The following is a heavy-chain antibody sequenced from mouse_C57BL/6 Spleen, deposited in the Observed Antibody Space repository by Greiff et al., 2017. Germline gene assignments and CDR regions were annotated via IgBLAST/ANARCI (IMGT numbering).Heavy chain of an antibody. Sequence: EVQLQQSGPELVKPGASVKIPCKASGYTFTDYNMDWVKQSHGKSLEWLGDINPNNGGTIYNQKFKGKATLTVDKSSSTAYMELRSLTSEDTAVYYCARLYTDYYGSSYGYWYFDVWGTGTTVTVSS. CDR1: GYTFTDYN. CDR2: INPNNGGT. J-gene: IGHJ1*03. CDR3: ARLYTDYYGSSYGYWYFDV. V-gene: IGHV1-18*01. D-gene: IGHD1-1*01.